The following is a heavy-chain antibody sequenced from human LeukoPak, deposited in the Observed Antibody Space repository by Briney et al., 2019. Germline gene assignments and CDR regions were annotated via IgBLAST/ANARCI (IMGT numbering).Heavy chain of an antibody. Sequence: PSETLSLPCTLSGGSISIYYGRWIRQPPGKGLEWIGYIYYTGSTKYNASLKSRVTISLVTSKKQFSLKLRYVTAADTAVYYCGRLRRTIGAAGTFDYWGEGTLVTVS. V-gene: IGHV4-59*08. D-gene: IGHD6-13*01. CDR3: GRLRRTIGAAGTFDY. J-gene: IGHJ4*02. CDR2: IYYTGST. CDR1: GGSISIYY.